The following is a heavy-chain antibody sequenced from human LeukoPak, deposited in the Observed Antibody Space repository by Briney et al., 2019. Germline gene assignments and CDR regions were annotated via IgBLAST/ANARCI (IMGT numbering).Heavy chain of an antibody. D-gene: IGHD3-22*01. CDR3: ARGMFSGGYYSNFDY. CDR1: GGSISSYY. Sequence: SETLSLTCTVSGGSISSYYWSWIRQPPGKGLEWIGYIYYSGSTNYIPSLKSRVTISVDTSKNQFSLKLSSVTAADTAVYYCARGMFSGGYYSNFDYWGQGTLVTVSS. V-gene: IGHV4-59*01. CDR2: IYYSGST. J-gene: IGHJ4*02.